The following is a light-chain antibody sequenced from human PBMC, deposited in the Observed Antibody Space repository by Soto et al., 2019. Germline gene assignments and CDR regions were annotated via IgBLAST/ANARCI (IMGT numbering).Light chain of an antibody. Sequence: EIVMTQSPATLSVSPGERATLSCRASQSVSSNLAWYQQKPGQAPRLLFYGASTRATGIPDRFSGSGSETEFTLTISSLPPEDFAVYYCQQYDNWPPWTFGQGTKVEIK. CDR3: QQYDNWPPWT. J-gene: IGKJ1*01. CDR1: QSVSSN. CDR2: GAS. V-gene: IGKV3-15*01.